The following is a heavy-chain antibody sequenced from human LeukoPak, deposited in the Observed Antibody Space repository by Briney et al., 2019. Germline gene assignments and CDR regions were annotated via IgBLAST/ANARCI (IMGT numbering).Heavy chain of an antibody. CDR1: GYTFTSYY. CDR2: INPSGGST. J-gene: IGHJ4*02. CDR3: ARDLIEYGRIQLWESSSRYLPPGPLDY. V-gene: IGHV1-46*01. D-gene: IGHD5-18*01. Sequence: ASVKVSCKASGYTFTSYYMHWVRQAPGQGLEWMGIINPSGGSTSYAQKFQGRVTMTRDTSTSTVYMELSSLRSEDTAVYYCARDLIEYGRIQLWESSSRYLPPGPLDYWGQGTLVTVSS.